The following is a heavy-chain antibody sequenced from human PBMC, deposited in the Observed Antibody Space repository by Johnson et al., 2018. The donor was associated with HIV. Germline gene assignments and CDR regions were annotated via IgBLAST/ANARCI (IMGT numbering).Heavy chain of an antibody. V-gene: IGHV3-11*01. CDR1: GFTFSDYY. CDR2: ISSSGSTI. CDR3: VKDPTSGYSRGNDAFEI. J-gene: IGHJ3*02. Sequence: QVQLVESGGGVVQPGRSLRLSCAASGFTFSDYYMSWIRQAPGKGLEWVSYISSSGSTIYYADSVKGRFTISRDNTKNSLYLQMNSLRVEDTALYYGVKDPTSGYSRGNDAFEIWGQGTMVTVSS. D-gene: IGHD3-22*01.